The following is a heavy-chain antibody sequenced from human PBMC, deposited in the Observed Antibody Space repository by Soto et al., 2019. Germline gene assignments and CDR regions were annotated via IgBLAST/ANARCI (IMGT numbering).Heavy chain of an antibody. J-gene: IGHJ4*02. CDR3: ARFGSGSYYHYYFDY. CDR1: GGSFSDYY. D-gene: IGHD3-10*01. CDR2: INHSGST. Sequence: QVQLQQWGAGLLKPSETLSLTCAVYGGSFSDYYWSWIRQPPGKGLEWIGEINHSGSTNYNPSLKSRVTISVDTSKNQFSLKLSSVTAADTAVYYCARFGSGSYYHYYFDYWGQGTLVTVSS. V-gene: IGHV4-34*01.